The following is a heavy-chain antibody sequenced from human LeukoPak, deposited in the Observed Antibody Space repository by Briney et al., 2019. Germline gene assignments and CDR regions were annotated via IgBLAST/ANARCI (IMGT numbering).Heavy chain of an antibody. CDR2: ISGSGGNT. V-gene: IGHV3-23*01. Sequence: GGSLRLSCAASGFTFSSRVMTWVRQAPGKGLEWVSTISGSGGNTFYADSVTGRFTLSRHTSKNTLYLEMDSLRADDTAVYSCAKDPPSVVANAFHIWGQGTMVTVSS. J-gene: IGHJ3*02. CDR1: GFTFSSRV. D-gene: IGHD5-12*01. CDR3: AKDPPSVVANAFHI.